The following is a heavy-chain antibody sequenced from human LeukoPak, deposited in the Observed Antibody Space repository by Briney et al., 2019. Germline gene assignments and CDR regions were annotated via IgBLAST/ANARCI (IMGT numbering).Heavy chain of an antibody. V-gene: IGHV7-4-1*02. CDR3: ARLGGYSSDWYGYFDY. Sequence: GASVKVSCKASGYTFTSYAMNWVRQAPGQGLEWMGWINTNTGNPTYAQGFTGRFVFSLDTSVSTACLQISSLKTEDTAVYYCARLGGYSSDWYGYFDYWGQGTLVTVSS. J-gene: IGHJ4*02. CDR2: INTNTGNP. CDR1: GYTFTSYA. D-gene: IGHD6-19*01.